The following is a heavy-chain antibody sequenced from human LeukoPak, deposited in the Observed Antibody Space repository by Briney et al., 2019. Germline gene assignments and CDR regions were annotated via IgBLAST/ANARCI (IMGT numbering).Heavy chain of an antibody. Sequence: GASVKVSCKASGYTFTSYGISWVRPAPGQGLEWMGWISAYNGNTNYAQKLQGRVTMTTDTSTSTAYMELRSLRSDDTAVYYCATCSTSVPNWFDPWGQGTLVTVSS. CDR2: ISAYNGNT. D-gene: IGHD2-2*01. CDR3: ATCSTSVPNWFDP. J-gene: IGHJ5*02. CDR1: GYTFTSYG. V-gene: IGHV1-18*01.